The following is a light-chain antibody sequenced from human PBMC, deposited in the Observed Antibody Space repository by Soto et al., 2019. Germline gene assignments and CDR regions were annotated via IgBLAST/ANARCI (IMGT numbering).Light chain of an antibody. CDR3: QQYGSSPT. J-gene: IGKJ4*01. CDR1: QSFSDNY. CDR2: GAS. Sequence: EIVVTQSPGTLSLSPGERATLSCRASQSFSDNYLAWYQQRPGQAPRLVIYGASNRATGIPDRFSGSGSATDFTLTISRLEPADFAVYYCQQYGSSPTFGGGTKVESK. V-gene: IGKV3-20*01.